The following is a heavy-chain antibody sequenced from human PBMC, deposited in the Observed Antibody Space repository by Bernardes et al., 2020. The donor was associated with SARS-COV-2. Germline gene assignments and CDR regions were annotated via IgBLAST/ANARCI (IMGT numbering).Heavy chain of an antibody. D-gene: IGHD1-26*01. Sequence: SVKVSCKTSGNTFTSYAVIGVRQAPGQGLECMGGNIRRFGTTNYAQNFQGRVTIAADESKSTVYMELSSLRSEETAMYYCARSGTYPDAFDIWGQGTMVTVSS. CDR1: GNTFTSYA. J-gene: IGHJ3*02. CDR3: ARSGTYPDAFDI. V-gene: IGHV1-69*13. CDR2: NIRRFGTT.